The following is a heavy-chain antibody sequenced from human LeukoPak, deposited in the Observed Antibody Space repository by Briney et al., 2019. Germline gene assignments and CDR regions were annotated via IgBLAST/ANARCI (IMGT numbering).Heavy chain of an antibody. CDR2: ISPNRGGT. CDR1: GYTFIGYY. Sequence: ASVKVSCKASGYTFIGYYIHWVRQAPGQGLEWMGWISPNRGGTNYAQKFQGRVTMTRDTPISTAYMELSRLRSDDTAVYYCARGGLLWFGEPFDYWGQGTLVTVSS. V-gene: IGHV1-2*02. D-gene: IGHD3-10*01. CDR3: ARGGLLWFGEPFDY. J-gene: IGHJ4*02.